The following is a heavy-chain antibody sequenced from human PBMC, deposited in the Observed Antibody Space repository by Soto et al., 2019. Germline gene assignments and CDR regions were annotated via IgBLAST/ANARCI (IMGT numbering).Heavy chain of an antibody. CDR3: ARDLRNRDGYNDVFDY. J-gene: IGHJ4*02. V-gene: IGHV3-21*01. Sequence: EVQLVVSGGGLVKPGGSLRLSCAASGFTFSSYSMNWVRQAPGKGLEWVSSISSSSSYIYYADSVKGRFTISRDNAKNSLYLQMNSLRAEDTAVYYCARDLRNRDGYNDVFDYWGQGTLVTVSS. CDR2: ISSSSSYI. D-gene: IGHD5-12*01. CDR1: GFTFSSYS.